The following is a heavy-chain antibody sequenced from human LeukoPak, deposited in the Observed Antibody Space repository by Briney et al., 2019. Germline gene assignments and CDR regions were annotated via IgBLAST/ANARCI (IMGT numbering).Heavy chain of an antibody. CDR3: AKGHSSSWSIMDY. CDR1: GFTFSSYG. J-gene: IGHJ4*02. D-gene: IGHD6-13*01. V-gene: IGHV3-23*01. CDR2: ISGSGGST. Sequence: PGGSLRLSCAASGFTFSSYGMSRVRQAPGKGLEWVSAISGSGGSTYYADSVKGRFTISRDNSKNTLYLQMNSLRVEDTAVYYCAKGHSSSWSIMDYWGQGTLVTVSS.